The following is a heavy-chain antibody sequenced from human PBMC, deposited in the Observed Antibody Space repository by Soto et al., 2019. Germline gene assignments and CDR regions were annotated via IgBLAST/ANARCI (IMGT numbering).Heavy chain of an antibody. CDR2: IYHRGTS. D-gene: IGHD2-15*01. V-gene: IGHV4-30-2*01. CDR1: GGSISSGAYS. CDR3: ARTLDLGGSAGTNWFDP. Sequence: PSETLSLTCTVSGGSISSGAYSWSWIRLPPGKRLEWIGYIYHRGTSHYNPSLKSRVTMSVDRSRNQFSLNLRSVTAADTAVCYCARTLDLGGSAGTNWFDPWGQGTLVTVSS. J-gene: IGHJ5*02.